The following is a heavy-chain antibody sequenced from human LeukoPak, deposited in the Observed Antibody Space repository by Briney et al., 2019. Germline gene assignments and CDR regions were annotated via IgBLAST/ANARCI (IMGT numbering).Heavy chain of an antibody. CDR1: DGSISSYH. CDR2: IYYSGST. CDR3: ARERLGYYDRSGLAY. V-gene: IGHV4-59*01. Sequence: SETLSLTCTDPDGSISSYHWNSIRQPPGEELEWIGYIYYSGSTNYNPSLKSRVTTSVDTSKNQFSLKLSSVTAADTAVYYCARERLGYYDRSGLAYWGQGTLVTVSS. D-gene: IGHD3-22*01. J-gene: IGHJ4*02.